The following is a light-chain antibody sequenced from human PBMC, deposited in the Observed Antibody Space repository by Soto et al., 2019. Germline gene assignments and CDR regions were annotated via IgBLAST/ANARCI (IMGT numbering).Light chain of an antibody. CDR3: SSYTTSSTLIL. J-gene: IGLJ3*02. CDR1: SSDVGGYDF. CDR2: EVF. Sequence: QPVLTQPASVSGSPGQSITISCTGTSSDVGGYDFVSWYQQYPGKAPKLLIYEVFNRPSGVSNRFSGSKSANTASLTISGLQAADEAEYYCSSYTTSSTLILFGGGTKLTVL. V-gene: IGLV2-14*01.